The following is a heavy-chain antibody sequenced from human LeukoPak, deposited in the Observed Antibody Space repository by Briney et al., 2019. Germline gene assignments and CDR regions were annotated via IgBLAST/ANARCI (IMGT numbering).Heavy chain of an antibody. J-gene: IGHJ4*02. CDR3: ARETSGWYPYYFDY. Sequence: KTGGSLRLSCAASGFTFSSYSMNWVRQAPGKGLEWVSYISSSSSTIYYADSVKGRFTISRDNAKNSLYLQMNRLRDEDTAVYYCARETSGWYPYYFDYWGQGTLVTVSS. CDR1: GFTFSSYS. V-gene: IGHV3-48*02. D-gene: IGHD6-19*01. CDR2: ISSSSSTI.